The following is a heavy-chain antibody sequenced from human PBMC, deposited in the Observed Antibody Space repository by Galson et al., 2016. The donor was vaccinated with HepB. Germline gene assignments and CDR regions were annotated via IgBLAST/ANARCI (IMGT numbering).Heavy chain of an antibody. D-gene: IGHD5-18*01. V-gene: IGHV4-59*01. Sequence: ATLSLTCTVSGGSIRRYYWSWLRQPPGRRLGWIGNAYYTGSTNYNTSLKSRVTMSLDTSKNQFSLKMSSVTAADTAVYYCARVCRRDSYDETLDYWGQGTLVSVSS. CDR1: GGSIRRYY. J-gene: IGHJ4*02. CDR3: ARVCRRDSYDETLDY. CDR2: AYYTGST.